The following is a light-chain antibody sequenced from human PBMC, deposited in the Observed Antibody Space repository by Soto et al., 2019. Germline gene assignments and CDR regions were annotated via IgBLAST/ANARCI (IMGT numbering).Light chain of an antibody. CDR1: SSDVADYNY. CDR3: SHMRNPLYV. Sequence: QSVLTLPASVSGSPGQWITISCTGTSSDVADYNYVSWYEQGPGKAPKLMISSVSNRPSGVSDRFSGSKSGNTACLTISGIQADVEADYYWSHMRNPLYVYATVTKVT. J-gene: IGLJ1*01. CDR2: SVS. V-gene: IGLV2-14*01.